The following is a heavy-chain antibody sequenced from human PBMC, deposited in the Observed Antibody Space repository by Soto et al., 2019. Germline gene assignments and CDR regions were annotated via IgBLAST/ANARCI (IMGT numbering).Heavy chain of an antibody. Sequence: SCPTLVNPTQTLTLTCTFSGFSLSTSGMCVSWIRQPPGKALEWLALIDWDDDKYYSTSLKTRLTISKDTSKNQVVLTMTNMEPVDTATYYCARIPYYYDSSGYYYGAFDIWGQGTMVTVSS. V-gene: IGHV2-70*01. J-gene: IGHJ3*02. D-gene: IGHD3-22*01. CDR2: IDWDDDK. CDR1: GFSLSTSGMC. CDR3: ARIPYYYDSSGYYYGAFDI.